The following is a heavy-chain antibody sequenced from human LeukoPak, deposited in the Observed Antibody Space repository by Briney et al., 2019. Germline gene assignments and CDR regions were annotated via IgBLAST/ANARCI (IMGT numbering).Heavy chain of an antibody. J-gene: IGHJ4*02. CDR2: ITSSGGTI. CDR1: GFTFSSYE. Sequence: QPGGSLRLSCAASGFTFSSYEMNWVCQAPGKGLEWVSYITSSGGTIYYADSVKGRFTISRDNAKNSLYLQMNNLRADDTAVYYCAREDYWGQGTLVTVSS. CDR3: AREDY. V-gene: IGHV3-48*03.